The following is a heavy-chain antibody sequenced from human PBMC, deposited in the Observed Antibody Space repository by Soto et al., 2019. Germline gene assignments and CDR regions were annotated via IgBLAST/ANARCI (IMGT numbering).Heavy chain of an antibody. D-gene: IGHD2-21*02. CDR3: AKDPWGMVTGAFEI. CDR1: GFTFSSYA. J-gene: IGHJ3*02. V-gene: IGHV3-23*01. CDR2: ISYSGGNT. Sequence: GGSLRLSCAASGFTFSSYAMSWVRQAPGKGLEWVTGISYSGGNTYYADSVKGRLTISRDNSKATRYLQMNSLRAEDTAVYYCAKDPWGMVTGAFEIWGQGTMVTVSS.